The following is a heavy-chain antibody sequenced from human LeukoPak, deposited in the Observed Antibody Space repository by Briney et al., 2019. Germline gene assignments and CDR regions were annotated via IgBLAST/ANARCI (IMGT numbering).Heavy chain of an antibody. CDR1: GGSFSGYY. Sequence: PSETLSLTCAVYGGSFSGYYWSWIRQPPGKGLEWIGEINHSGSTNYNPSLKSRVTISVDTSKNQFSLKLSSVTAADTAVYYCARHYTVTPDYWGQGTLVTVSS. CDR2: INHSGST. J-gene: IGHJ4*02. CDR3: ARHYTVTPDY. V-gene: IGHV4-34*01. D-gene: IGHD4-17*01.